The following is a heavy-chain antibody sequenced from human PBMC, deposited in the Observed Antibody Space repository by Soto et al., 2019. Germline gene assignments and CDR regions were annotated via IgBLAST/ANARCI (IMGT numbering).Heavy chain of an antibody. J-gene: IGHJ4*02. CDR2: INAGNGNT. CDR3: AGRVDIASPFDY. CDR1: GYTFTSYA. V-gene: IGHV1-3*01. Sequence: QVQLVQSGAEVKKPGASVKVSCKASGYTFTSYAMHRVRQAPGQRLEWMGWINAGNGNTKYSQKFQGRVTITRDTSASTAYMELSSLRSDDTAVYYCAGRVDIASPFDYWGQGTLVTVSS. D-gene: IGHD5-12*01.